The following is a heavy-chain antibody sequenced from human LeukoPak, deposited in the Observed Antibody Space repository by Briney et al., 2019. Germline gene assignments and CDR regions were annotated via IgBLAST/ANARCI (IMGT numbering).Heavy chain of an antibody. CDR3: ARADNGSGSYAFDI. V-gene: IGHV3-33*08. J-gene: IGHJ3*02. CDR2: IWHGQKKE. D-gene: IGHD3-10*01. Sequence: QPGGSLRLSCAASGFTFSKYGMHWVRQAPGKGLEWVAVIWHGQKKEYYADSVKGRFTISRDSSKNTLDLQMRSLRAEDTAVYYCARADNGSGSYAFDIWGQGTRVTVSS. CDR1: GFTFSKYG.